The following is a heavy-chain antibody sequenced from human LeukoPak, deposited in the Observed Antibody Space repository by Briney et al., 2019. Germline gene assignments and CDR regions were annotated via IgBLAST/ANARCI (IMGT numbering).Heavy chain of an antibody. CDR1: GFTFSTYN. V-gene: IGHV3-21*01. J-gene: IGHJ4*02. CDR3: ASSYSSDWYSRWIDY. CDR2: ITSSSSYT. D-gene: IGHD6-19*01. Sequence: PGGSLRLSCAASGFTFSTYNMNWVRQAPGKGLEWVSSITSSSSYTFYADSVKGRFTISRDNAKKSLDLQMNSLRAEDTAVYYCASSYSSDWYSRWIDYWGQGTLVTVSS.